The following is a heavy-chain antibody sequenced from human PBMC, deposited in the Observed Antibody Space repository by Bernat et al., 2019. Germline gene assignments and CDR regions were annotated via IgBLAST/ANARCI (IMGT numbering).Heavy chain of an antibody. Sequence: EVQLVESGGGLVQPGGSLRLSCAASGFTFKDYWMSWVRQTPGKGLEWLANIKQDGSEKKYVDSVKGRFTVSRDNAKNSLYLQMDSLRVEDTAMYYCARDFASATRGYWGQGTLVTVSS. CDR3: ARDFASATRGY. CDR1: GFTFKDYW. CDR2: IKQDGSEK. V-gene: IGHV3-7*01. J-gene: IGHJ4*02. D-gene: IGHD6-25*01.